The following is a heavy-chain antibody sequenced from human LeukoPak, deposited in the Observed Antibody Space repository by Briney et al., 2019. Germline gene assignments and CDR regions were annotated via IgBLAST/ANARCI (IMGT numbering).Heavy chain of an antibody. J-gene: IGHJ4*02. CDR2: ISGSGGST. CDR3: ARGGYSSSWYVYSY. Sequence: PGGSLRLSCAASGFTFSSYAMSWVRQAPGKGLEWVSAISGSGGSTYYADSVKGRFTISRDNSRNTLYLQMNSLRAEDTAVYYCARGGYSSSWYVYSYWGQGTLVTVSS. V-gene: IGHV3-23*01. D-gene: IGHD6-13*01. CDR1: GFTFSSYA.